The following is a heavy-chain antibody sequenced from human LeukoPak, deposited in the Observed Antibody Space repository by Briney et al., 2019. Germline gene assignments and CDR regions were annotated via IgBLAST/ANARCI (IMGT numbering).Heavy chain of an antibody. CDR1: GFTFDDYA. V-gene: IGHV3-53*01. Sequence: PGRPLRLSCAASGFTFDDYAVNWVRQAPGKGLEWVSVIYSGGSTYYADSVKGRFTISRDNSKNTLYLQMNSLRAEDTALYYCARDRDDYFDYWGQGTLVTVSS. CDR3: ARDRDDYFDY. J-gene: IGHJ4*02. D-gene: IGHD3-10*01. CDR2: IYSGGST.